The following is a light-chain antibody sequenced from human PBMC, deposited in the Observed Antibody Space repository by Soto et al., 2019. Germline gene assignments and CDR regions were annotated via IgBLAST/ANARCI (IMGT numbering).Light chain of an antibody. CDR3: AAWDNSLVGGPA. Sequence: VLTQPPSASGTPGQRVTISCSGSNSNIGSKYVYWYQQLPGTAPKLLLYRNNQRPSGVPDRFSGSKSGTSASLAISGLRSEDEADYYGAAWDNSLVGGPAFGGGTKVTVL. CDR2: RNN. J-gene: IGLJ2*01. CDR1: NSNIGSKY. V-gene: IGLV1-47*01.